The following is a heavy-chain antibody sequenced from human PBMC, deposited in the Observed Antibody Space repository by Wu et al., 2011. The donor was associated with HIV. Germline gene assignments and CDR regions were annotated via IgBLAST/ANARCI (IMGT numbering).Heavy chain of an antibody. V-gene: IGHV1-2*02. CDR2: SDPKTGGT. J-gene: IGHJ2*01. CDR3: ARGAGDRGNFDH. D-gene: IGHD7-27*01. CDR1: GYTFTGHY. Sequence: QVQLFQSGAEVRKPGASVKVSCKAFGYTFTGHYIHWVRQAPGQGLEWMGWSDPKTGGTNYAQRFQDRVTMTRDTSTKTAYMELRGLQSDDTAVYYCARGAGDRGNFDHWGRGTLVTVSS.